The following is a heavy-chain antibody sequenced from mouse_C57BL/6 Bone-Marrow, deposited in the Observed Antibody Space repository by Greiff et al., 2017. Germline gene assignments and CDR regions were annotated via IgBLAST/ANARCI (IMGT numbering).Heavy chain of an antibody. D-gene: IGHD1-1*01. Sequence: QVQLKQPGAELVMPGASVKLSCKASGYTFTSYWMHWVKPRPGQGLEWIGEIDPSDSYTNYNQKFKGKSTLTVDKSSSTAYMQLSSLTSEDSAVYYCARSHYGSSYGFAYWGQGTLVTVSA. J-gene: IGHJ3*01. CDR2: IDPSDSYT. CDR1: GYTFTSYW. CDR3: ARSHYGSSYGFAY. V-gene: IGHV1-69*01.